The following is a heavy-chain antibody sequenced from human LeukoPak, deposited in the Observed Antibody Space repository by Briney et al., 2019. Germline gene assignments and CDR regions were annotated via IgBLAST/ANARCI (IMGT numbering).Heavy chain of an antibody. D-gene: IGHD5-24*01. Sequence: GESLKVSCKGSGYSFTSYWIGWVRQMPGKGLEWMGIIYPGDSDTRYNPSFQGQVTISADKTISTAYLQWSSLKASDTAMYYCARGAETDGYNYDYWGQGTLVTVSS. V-gene: IGHV5-51*01. CDR2: IYPGDSDT. CDR3: ARGAETDGYNYDY. J-gene: IGHJ4*02. CDR1: GYSFTSYW.